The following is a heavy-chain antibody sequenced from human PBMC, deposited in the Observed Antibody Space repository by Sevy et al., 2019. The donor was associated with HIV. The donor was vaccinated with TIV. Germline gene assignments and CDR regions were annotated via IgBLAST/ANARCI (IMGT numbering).Heavy chain of an antibody. CDR3: ARQGREVWDGMDV. CDR1: GFTFSSYA. D-gene: IGHD7-27*01. V-gene: IGHV3-33*08. Sequence: GGSLRLSCAASGFTFSSYAMHWVRQAPGKGLEWVAVIWYDGSNKYYADSVKGRFTISRDNSKNTLYLQMNSLRAEDTAVYYCARQGREVWDGMDVWGQGTTVTVSS. CDR2: IWYDGSNK. J-gene: IGHJ6*02.